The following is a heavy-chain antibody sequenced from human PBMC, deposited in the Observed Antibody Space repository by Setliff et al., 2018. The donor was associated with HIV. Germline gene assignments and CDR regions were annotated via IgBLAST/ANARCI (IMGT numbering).Heavy chain of an antibody. J-gene: IGHJ4*02. CDR3: ARDPRIYFDS. CDR1: GFTFSIYS. Sequence: SLRLSCTASGFTFSIYSMNWVRQAPGKGLEWVSYISKSSSAIYYADSVEGRFTISRDNAKNSLYLQMNSLRVEDTAVYYCARDPRIYFDSWGQGVLVTVSS. CDR2: ISKSSSAI. V-gene: IGHV3-48*01.